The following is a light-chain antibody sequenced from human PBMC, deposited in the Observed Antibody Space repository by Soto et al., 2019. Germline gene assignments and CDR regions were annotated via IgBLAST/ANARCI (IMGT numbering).Light chain of an antibody. CDR1: SGHSSYA. CDR2: LNSDGSH. V-gene: IGLV4-69*01. J-gene: IGLJ2*01. CDR3: QTSGV. Sequence: QPVLTQSPSASASLGASVKLTCTLSSGHSSYAIAWHQQQPEKGPRYLMKLNSDGSHSKGDGIPDRFSGSSSGAERYLTISSLQSEDEADYYCQTSGVFGGGTKLTVL.